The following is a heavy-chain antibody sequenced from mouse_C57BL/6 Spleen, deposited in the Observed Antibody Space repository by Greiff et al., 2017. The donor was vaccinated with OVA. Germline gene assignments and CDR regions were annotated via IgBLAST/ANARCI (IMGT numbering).Heavy chain of an antibody. CDR1: GFSFNTYA. Sequence: EVQLVESGGGLVQPKGSLKLSCAASGFSFNTYAMNWVRQAPGKGLEWVARIRSKSNNYATYYADSVKDRFTISRDDSESMLYLQMNNLKTEDTAMYYCVRHDDGYYVGAMDYWGQGTSVTVSS. CDR3: VRHDDGYYVGAMDY. V-gene: IGHV10-1*01. D-gene: IGHD2-3*01. CDR2: IRSKSNNYAT. J-gene: IGHJ4*01.